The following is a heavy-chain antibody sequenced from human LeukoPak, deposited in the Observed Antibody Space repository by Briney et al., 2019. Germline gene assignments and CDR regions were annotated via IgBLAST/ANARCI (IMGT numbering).Heavy chain of an antibody. D-gene: IGHD2-2*01. CDR3: ARAPIVVVPAVPLFDY. Sequence: ASVKVSCKASGYTFTGYYMHWVRQAPGQGLEWMGWINPNSGGTNYAQKFQGRVTMTRDTSISTAYMELSRLRSDDTAVYYCARAPIVVVPAVPLFDYWGQGTLVTVSS. CDR2: INPNSGGT. CDR1: GYTFTGYY. V-gene: IGHV1-2*02. J-gene: IGHJ4*02.